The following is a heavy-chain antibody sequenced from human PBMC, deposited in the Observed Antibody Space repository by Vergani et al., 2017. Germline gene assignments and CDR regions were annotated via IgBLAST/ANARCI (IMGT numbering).Heavy chain of an antibody. Sequence: EVQLLESGGGLVQPGGSLRLSCAASGFTFSSYAMSWVRQAPGKVLEWVSAISGSGGSTYYADSVKGRFTISRDNSKNTLYLQMNSLRAEDTAVYYCAKGESEGYYYDNSGYDYWGQGTLVTVSS. CDR2: ISGSGGST. CDR1: GFTFSSYA. J-gene: IGHJ4*02. V-gene: IGHV3-23*01. CDR3: AKGESEGYYYDNSGYDY. D-gene: IGHD3-22*01.